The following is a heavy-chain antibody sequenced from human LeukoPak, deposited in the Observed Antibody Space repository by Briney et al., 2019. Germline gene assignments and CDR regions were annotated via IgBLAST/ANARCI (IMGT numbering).Heavy chain of an antibody. J-gene: IGHJ6*03. V-gene: IGHV1-8*01. CDR1: GYTFINYD. Sequence: ASVKVSCKASGYTFINYDINWVRQAAGQGLEWMGWVNPNSGNTGYAQKFQGRVTMTRNTSISTAYMELSSLRSEDTAVYYCARGGGRIVATIIGNYYYYMDVWGKGTTVTVSS. D-gene: IGHD5-12*01. CDR2: VNPNSGNT. CDR3: ARGGGRIVATIIGNYYYYMDV.